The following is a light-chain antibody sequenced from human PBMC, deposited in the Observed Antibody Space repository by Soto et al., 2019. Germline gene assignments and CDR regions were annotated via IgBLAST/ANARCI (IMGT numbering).Light chain of an antibody. CDR3: SSYAGSNIL. CDR1: SSDVGGYNY. J-gene: IGLJ2*01. CDR2: EVS. Sequence: QSALTQPPSASGSPGQSVTISCTGTSSDVGGYNYVSWYQQHPGKAPKLMIYEVSKRPSGVPDRFFASKSGNTASLTVSGPQGGDEADYYCSSYAGSNILFGGGTKVTVL. V-gene: IGLV2-8*01.